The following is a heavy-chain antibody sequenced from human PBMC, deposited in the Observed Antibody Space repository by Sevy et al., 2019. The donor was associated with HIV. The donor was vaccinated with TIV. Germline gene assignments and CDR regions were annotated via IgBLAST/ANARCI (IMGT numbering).Heavy chain of an antibody. D-gene: IGHD4-17*01. J-gene: IGHJ6*02. Sequence: GGSLRLSCAASGFTSSDYYMSWIRQAPGKGLEWLSHISGSGSDIYYADSVKGRFTISRDNAKNSLYLQMSSLRADDTAVYYCARDHVKDGDLGDYYYFAMDVWGQGTTVTVSS. V-gene: IGHV3-11*01. CDR3: ARDHVKDGDLGDYYYFAMDV. CDR2: ISGSGSDI. CDR1: GFTSSDYY.